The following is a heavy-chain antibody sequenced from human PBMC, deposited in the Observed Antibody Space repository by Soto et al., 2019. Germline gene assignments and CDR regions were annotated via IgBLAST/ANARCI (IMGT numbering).Heavy chain of an antibody. CDR3: ARGGEPATYNWFDP. CDR1: GGTFSSYA. V-gene: IGHV1-69*13. D-gene: IGHD2-21*01. J-gene: IGHJ5*02. Sequence: SVKVSCKASGGTFSSYAISWVRQAPGQGLEWMGGIIPIFGTANYAQKFQGRVTITADESTSTAYMELSSLRSEDTAVYYCARGGEPATYNWFDPWGQGTLVTVSS. CDR2: IIPIFGTA.